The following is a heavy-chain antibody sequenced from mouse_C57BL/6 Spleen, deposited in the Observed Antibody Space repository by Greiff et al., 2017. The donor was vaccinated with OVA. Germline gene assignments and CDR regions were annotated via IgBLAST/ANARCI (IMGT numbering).Heavy chain of an antibody. CDR1: GYAFTNYL. D-gene: IGHD2-4*01. Sequence: VKLMESGAELVRPGTSVKVSCKASGYAFTNYLIEWVKQRPGQGLEWIGVINPGSGGTNYNEKFKGKATLTADKSSSTAYMQLSSLTSEDSAVYFCARSEDYDPYAMDYWGQGTSVTVSS. J-gene: IGHJ4*01. V-gene: IGHV1-54*01. CDR2: INPGSGGT. CDR3: ARSEDYDPYAMDY.